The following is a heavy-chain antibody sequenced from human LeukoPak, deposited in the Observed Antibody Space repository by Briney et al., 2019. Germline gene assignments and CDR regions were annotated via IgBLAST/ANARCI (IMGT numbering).Heavy chain of an antibody. CDR1: GFSFSTYD. CDR2: ISSSSSYI. J-gene: IGHJ4*02. CDR3: ARGYYDSSGYYPL. D-gene: IGHD3-22*01. Sequence: PGGSLRLSCAASGFSFSTYDMNWVRQAPGKGLEWVSSISSSSSYIYYADSVKGRFTISRDNAKNSLYLQMNSLRAEDTAVYYCARGYYDSSGYYPLWGQGTLVTVSS. V-gene: IGHV3-21*01.